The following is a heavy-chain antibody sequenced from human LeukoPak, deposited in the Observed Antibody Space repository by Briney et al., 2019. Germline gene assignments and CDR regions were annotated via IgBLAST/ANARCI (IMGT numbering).Heavy chain of an antibody. CDR2: INHSGST. CDR1: GGSFSGYY. J-gene: IGHJ4*02. V-gene: IGHV4-34*01. D-gene: IGHD3-22*01. CDR3: SRQETYYYDSSAYPIFDY. Sequence: PSETLSLTCAVYGGSFSGYYWSWIRQPPGKGLEWIGEINHSGSTNYNPSLKSRVTVSVDTSKYQFSLKLNSVTAADTAVYYCSRQETYYYDSSAYPIFDYWSQGTLVTVSS.